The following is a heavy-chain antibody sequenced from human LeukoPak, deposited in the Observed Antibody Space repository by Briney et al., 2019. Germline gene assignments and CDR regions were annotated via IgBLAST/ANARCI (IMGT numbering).Heavy chain of an antibody. Sequence: SVRVSCKASGGTFSSYTISWVRQAPGQGLEWMGGIIPIFGTANYAQKFQGRVTITADESTSTAYMELSSLRSEDTAVYYCARGRYSSSINSMDVWGQGTTVTVSS. CDR2: IIPIFGTA. CDR1: GGTFSSYT. V-gene: IGHV1-69*01. CDR3: ARGRYSSSINSMDV. D-gene: IGHD6-6*01. J-gene: IGHJ6*02.